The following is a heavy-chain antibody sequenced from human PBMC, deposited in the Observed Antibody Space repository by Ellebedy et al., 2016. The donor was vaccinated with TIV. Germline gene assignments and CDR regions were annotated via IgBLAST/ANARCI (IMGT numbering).Heavy chain of an antibody. Sequence: MPSETLSLTCAVYGGSFSGYYWGWIRQPPGKGLEWIGSIYYSGSTYYNTSLKSRVTISVDTSKNQFSLKLSSVTAADTAVYYCASSRIMITFGGVIGMYYFDYWGQGTLVTVSS. CDR2: IYYSGST. V-gene: IGHV4-39*01. D-gene: IGHD3-16*02. CDR3: ASSRIMITFGGVIGMYYFDY. J-gene: IGHJ4*02. CDR1: GGSFSGYY.